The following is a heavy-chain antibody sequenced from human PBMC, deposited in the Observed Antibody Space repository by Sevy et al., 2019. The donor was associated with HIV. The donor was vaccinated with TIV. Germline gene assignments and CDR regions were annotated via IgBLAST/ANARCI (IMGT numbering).Heavy chain of an antibody. CDR3: ARGLSSTTHGDWFDP. J-gene: IGHJ5*02. CDR2: ISSSGSTI. V-gene: IGHV3-48*03. D-gene: IGHD2-2*01. Sequence: GGSLRLSCAASGFTFSSYEMNWVRQAPGKGLEWVSYISSSGSTIYYADSVKGRFTISRDNAKNSLYLQMNSLRAEDTAVYYCARGLSSTTHGDWFDPWGQGTLVTVSS. CDR1: GFTFSSYE.